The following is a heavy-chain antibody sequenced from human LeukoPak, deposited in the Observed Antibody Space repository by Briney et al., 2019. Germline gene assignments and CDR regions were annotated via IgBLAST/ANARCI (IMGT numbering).Heavy chain of an antibody. Sequence: GGSLRLSCAASGITFSTYWMSWVRQAPGKGLEWVANIRQDGNEKNYVGSVKGRFTISRDNAKNSLYLQMNSLRAEDTAVYYCAAGNTFDIWGQGTMFTVSS. J-gene: IGHJ3*02. CDR1: GITFSTYW. CDR3: AAGNTFDI. V-gene: IGHV3-7*01. CDR2: IRQDGNEK. D-gene: IGHD1-14*01.